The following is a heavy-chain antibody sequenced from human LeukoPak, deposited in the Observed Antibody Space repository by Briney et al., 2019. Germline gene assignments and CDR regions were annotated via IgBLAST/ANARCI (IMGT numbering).Heavy chain of an antibody. CDR1: GFTFSNFA. CDR2: IRSAGDST. J-gene: IGHJ6*03. CDR3: ARVRLRLGXYMDV. V-gene: IGHV3-64*01. D-gene: IGHD6-25*01. Sequence: GGSLRLSCAASGFTFSNFAIHWVRQAPGKGLEFVSGIRSAGDSTYYANSAKGRFTISRDNSKNTLYLQMVSLRAEDMAVYYCARVRLRLGXYMDVWXXGTTVTVS.